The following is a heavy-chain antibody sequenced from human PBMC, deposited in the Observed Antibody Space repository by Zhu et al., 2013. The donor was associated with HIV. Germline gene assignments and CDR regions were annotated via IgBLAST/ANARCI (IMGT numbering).Heavy chain of an antibody. J-gene: IGHJ6*02. CDR3: ARDGRPYHYGSGSRASNYYGMGR. CDR2: IYYSGST. D-gene: IGHD3-10*01. Sequence: QVQLQESGPGLVKPSGTLSLTCAVSGGSISSRNWWSWVRQPPGKGLEWIGEIYYSGSTNYNPSLKSRVTISVDTSKNQFSLKLSSVTAADTAVYYCARDGRPYHYGSGSRASNYYGMGRLGPRGPRSPSP. CDR1: GGSISSRNW. V-gene: IGHV4-4*02.